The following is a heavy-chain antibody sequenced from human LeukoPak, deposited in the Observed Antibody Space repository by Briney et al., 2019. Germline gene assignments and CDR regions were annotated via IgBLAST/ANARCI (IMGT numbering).Heavy chain of an antibody. Sequence: SETLSLTCAVYGGSFSGYYWSWIRQPPGKGLEWIGEINHSGSTNYNPSLKSRVTISVDTSKNQFSLKLSSVTAADTAVYYCARGHPQWLVPYYYYYYMDVWGKGTTVTISS. CDR2: INHSGST. D-gene: IGHD6-19*01. CDR3: ARGHPQWLVPYYYYYYMDV. V-gene: IGHV4-34*01. J-gene: IGHJ6*03. CDR1: GGSFSGYY.